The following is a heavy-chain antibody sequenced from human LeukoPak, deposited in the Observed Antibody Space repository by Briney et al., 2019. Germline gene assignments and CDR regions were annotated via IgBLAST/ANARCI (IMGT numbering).Heavy chain of an antibody. J-gene: IGHJ5*02. CDR2: FDPEDGET. CDR3: ATGAYGSGSYYNHNWFDP. CDR1: GYTLTELS. Sequence: ASVKVSCKVSGYTLTELSTHWVRQAPGKGLEWMGGFDPEDGETIYAQKFQGRVTMTEDTSTDTAYMELSSLRSEDTAVYYCATGAYGSGSYYNHNWFDPWGQGTLVTVSS. V-gene: IGHV1-24*01. D-gene: IGHD3-10*01.